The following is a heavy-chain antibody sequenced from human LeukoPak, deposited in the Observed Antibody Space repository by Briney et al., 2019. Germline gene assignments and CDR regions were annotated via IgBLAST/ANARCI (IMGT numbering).Heavy chain of an antibody. CDR1: GFTFSSYG. Sequence: GGSLRLSCAASGFTFSSYGMHWVRQAPGKGLEWVAVISYDGSNKYYADSVKGRFTISRDNSKNTLYLQMNSLRAEDTAVYYCAKEQQLVQYFQHWGQGTLVTVSS. V-gene: IGHV3-30*18. CDR2: ISYDGSNK. J-gene: IGHJ1*01. CDR3: AKEQQLVQYFQH. D-gene: IGHD6-13*01.